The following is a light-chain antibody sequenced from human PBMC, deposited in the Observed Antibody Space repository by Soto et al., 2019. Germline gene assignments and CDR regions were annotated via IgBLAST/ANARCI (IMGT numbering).Light chain of an antibody. Sequence: QSALTQPPSASGSPGQSVTISCTGTSSDVGGYNYVSWYQQHPGKAPKLMIYEVSKRPSGVPDRFSGSKSGNTASLTVSGLQAEDEADYYCSSYTRSSTYLFGTGTKVTVL. CDR1: SSDVGGYNY. CDR3: SSYTRSSTYL. CDR2: EVS. V-gene: IGLV2-8*01. J-gene: IGLJ1*01.